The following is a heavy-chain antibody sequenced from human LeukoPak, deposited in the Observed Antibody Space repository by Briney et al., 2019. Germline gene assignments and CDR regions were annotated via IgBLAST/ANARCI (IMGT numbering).Heavy chain of an antibody. CDR1: GLSFSNYA. V-gene: IGHV3-21*04. J-gene: IGHJ5*02. D-gene: IGHD7-27*01. CDR2: IGSSTTYI. Sequence: GGSLRLSCAASGLSFSNYAMNWVRQAPGKGLEWVSSIGSSTTYIYYADSVKGRVTISRDNAKNSVYLQMNSLRAEDTAVYYCAKLGNWFDPWGQGTLVTVSS. CDR3: AKLGNWFDP.